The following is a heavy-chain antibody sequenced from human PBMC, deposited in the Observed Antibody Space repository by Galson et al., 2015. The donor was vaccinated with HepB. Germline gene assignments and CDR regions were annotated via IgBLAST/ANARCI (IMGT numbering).Heavy chain of an antibody. CDR3: ARGVYNSYYFDY. V-gene: IGHV1-3*01. J-gene: IGHJ4*02. CDR1: GGTFSSYA. Sequence: SVKVSCKASGGTFSSYAMHWVRQAPGQRLEWMGWINAGNGNTKYSQKFQGRVTITRDTSASTAYMELNSLRSEDTAVYYCARGVYNSYYFDYWGQGTLVTVSS. D-gene: IGHD1-1*01. CDR2: INAGNGNT.